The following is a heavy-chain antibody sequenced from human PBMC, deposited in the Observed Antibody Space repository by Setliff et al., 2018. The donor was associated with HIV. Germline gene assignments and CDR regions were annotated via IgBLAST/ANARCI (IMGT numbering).Heavy chain of an antibody. CDR1: GGSISSYY. J-gene: IGHJ6*03. CDR2: IHTTGST. V-gene: IGHV4-4*09. CDR3: ASAYSETNYYYYMDV. D-gene: IGHD2-15*01. Sequence: SETLSLTCTVSGGSISSYYWSWIRQPPGKALEWIGQIHTTGSTNYNPSLKSRVTISIDTSKNQFSLELNSVTATDTAVYYCASAYSETNYYYYMDVWGKGTTVTVSS.